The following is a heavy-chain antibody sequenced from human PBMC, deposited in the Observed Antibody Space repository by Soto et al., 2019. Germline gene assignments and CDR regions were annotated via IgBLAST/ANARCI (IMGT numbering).Heavy chain of an antibody. Sequence: SVKVSCKASGGTFSSYAISWVRQAPGQGLEWMGGIIPIFGTANYAQKFQGRVTITADESTSTAYMELSSLRSEDTAVYYCWEGYSYGPYYFDYWGQGTQVTVSS. J-gene: IGHJ4*02. D-gene: IGHD5-18*01. V-gene: IGHV1-69*13. CDR1: GGTFSSYA. CDR2: IIPIFGTA. CDR3: WEGYSYGPYYFDY.